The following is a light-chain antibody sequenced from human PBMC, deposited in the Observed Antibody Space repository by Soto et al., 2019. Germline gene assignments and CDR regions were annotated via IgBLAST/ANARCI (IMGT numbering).Light chain of an antibody. CDR2: DVS. V-gene: IGLV2-14*01. J-gene: IGLJ1*01. CDR1: SSDVGAYNY. CDR3: GSLGVSGV. Sequence: QSALTQPASVSGSPGQSITISCTGTSSDVGAYNYVSWYQQYPGKAPKLLIYDVSNRPSGVSDRFSGSKSGNTASLTISGLQAEDEADYYCGSLGVSGVFGSGTKVTVL.